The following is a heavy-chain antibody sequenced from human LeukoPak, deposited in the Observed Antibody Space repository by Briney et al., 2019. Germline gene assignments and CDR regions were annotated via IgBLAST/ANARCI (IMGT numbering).Heavy chain of an antibody. D-gene: IGHD2-2*01. CDR1: GGSISSGGYY. CDR2: IYHSGST. V-gene: IGHV4-30-2*01. J-gene: IGHJ5*02. Sequence: PSQTLSLTCTVSGGSISSGGYYWSWIRQPPGKGLEWIGYIYHSGSTYYNPSLKSRVTISVDRSKNQFSLKLSSVTAADTAVYYCARGESIVVVPAAMPGPFDPWGQGTLVTVSS. CDR3: ARGESIVVVPAAMPGPFDP.